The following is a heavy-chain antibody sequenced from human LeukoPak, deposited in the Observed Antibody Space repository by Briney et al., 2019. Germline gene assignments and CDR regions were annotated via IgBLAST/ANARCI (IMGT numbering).Heavy chain of an antibody. CDR1: GGSISSSSYY. D-gene: IGHD2-21*02. V-gene: IGHV4-39*07. J-gene: IGHJ3*02. CDR3: ARERVLGVVTAIGDAFDI. Sequence: SETLSLTCTVSGGSISSSSYYWGWIRQPPGKGLEWIGSIYYSGSTYYNPSLKSRVTISVDTSKNQFSLKLSSVTAADTAVYYCARERVLGVVTAIGDAFDIWGQGTMVTVSS. CDR2: IYYSGST.